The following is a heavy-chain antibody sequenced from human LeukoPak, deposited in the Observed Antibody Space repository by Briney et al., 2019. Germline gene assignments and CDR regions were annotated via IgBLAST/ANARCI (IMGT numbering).Heavy chain of an antibody. CDR3: AKDPRGLTGSECYFDY. Sequence: GGSLRLSCAASGFTFSSYGMHWVRQAPGKGLEWVAVISYDGSNKYYADSVKGRFTISRDNSKNTLYLQMNSLRAEDTAVYYCAKDPRGLTGSECYFDYWGQGTLVTVSS. J-gene: IGHJ4*02. D-gene: IGHD3-9*01. V-gene: IGHV3-30*18. CDR2: ISYDGSNK. CDR1: GFTFSSYG.